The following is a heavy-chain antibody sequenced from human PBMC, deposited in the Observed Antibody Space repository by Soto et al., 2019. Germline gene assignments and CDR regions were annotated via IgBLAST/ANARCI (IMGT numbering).Heavy chain of an antibody. V-gene: IGHV4-34*01. J-gene: IGHJ4*02. D-gene: IGHD2-8*02. CDR1: GGSFSGYY. CDR2: INHSGST. CDR3: ARDNITGLFDY. Sequence: QVQLQQWGAGLLKPSETLSLTCAVYGGSFSGYYWTWIRQPPGTGLEWIGEINHSGSTNYNPSLKSRFTISVDPSKNPFSLKLTSVTAADTAVYYCARDNITGLFDYWGQGTLVTVSS.